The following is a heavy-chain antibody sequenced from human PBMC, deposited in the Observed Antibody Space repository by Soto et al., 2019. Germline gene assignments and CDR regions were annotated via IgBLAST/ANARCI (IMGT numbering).Heavy chain of an antibody. CDR1: GFIVSSHY. J-gene: IGHJ4*02. V-gene: IGHV3-53*01. CDR3: ARGGDHYDSSGNYYPCYFDY. D-gene: IGHD3-22*01. CDR2: IYSGGAT. Sequence: HPGGSLRLSCAASGFIVSSHYMSWVRQAPGKGLEWVSVIYSGGATYFADSVKGRFSISRDNSRSIVYLHMNRLRVEDTAIYYCARGGDHYDSSGNYYPCYFDYWGQGALVTVSS.